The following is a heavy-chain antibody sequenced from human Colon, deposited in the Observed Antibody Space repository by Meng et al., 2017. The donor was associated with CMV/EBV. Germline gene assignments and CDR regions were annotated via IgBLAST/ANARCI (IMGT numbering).Heavy chain of an antibody. Sequence: GESLKISCAASGFTFSSYAMSWVRQAPGKGLEWVSAISGSGGSTYYADSVKGRFTISRDNSKNTLYLQMNSLRAEDTAVYYCAKWESLTLIYSSSYYFDYWGQGTLVTVSS. CDR1: GFTFSSYA. V-gene: IGHV3-23*01. J-gene: IGHJ4*02. D-gene: IGHD6-6*01. CDR3: AKWESLTLIYSSSYYFDY. CDR2: ISGSGGST.